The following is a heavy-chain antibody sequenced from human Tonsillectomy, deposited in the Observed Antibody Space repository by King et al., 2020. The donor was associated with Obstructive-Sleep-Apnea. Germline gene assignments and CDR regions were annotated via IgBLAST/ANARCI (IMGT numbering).Heavy chain of an antibody. CDR3: ATVAIATATYYFDY. J-gene: IGHJ4*02. CDR1: GYTFTGYY. Sequence: VQLVESGAEVKKPGASVKVSCKASGYTFTGYYMHWVRQAPGQGLEWVGWINPYSGVPHYAQNVQVRATMTRDTSISTAYMELSRLRSDDTAVYYCATVAIATATYYFDYWGQGTLVTVSS. CDR2: INPYSGVP. V-gene: IGHV1-2*02. D-gene: IGHD4-17*01.